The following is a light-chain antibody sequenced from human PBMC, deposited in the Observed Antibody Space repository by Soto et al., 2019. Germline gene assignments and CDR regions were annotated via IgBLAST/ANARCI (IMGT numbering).Light chain of an antibody. CDR3: SSKRTTASLV. Sequence: QSALTQPASVSGSPGQTITIPCTGTSSDVGAYNYVSWYQQHPGKAPKLMIYEVSNRPSGVSVHFSGSKSGNTASLTISGLQAADEADYYCSSKRTTASLVFGTGTKVTVL. CDR1: SSDVGAYNY. J-gene: IGLJ1*01. V-gene: IGLV2-14*01. CDR2: EVS.